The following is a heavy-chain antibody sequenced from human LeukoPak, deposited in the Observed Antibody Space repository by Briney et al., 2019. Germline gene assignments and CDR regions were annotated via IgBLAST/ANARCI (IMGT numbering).Heavy chain of an antibody. J-gene: IGHJ3*02. CDR2: ISGSSGTI. CDR3: AREELPDAFDI. CDR1: GFTFRSHS. Sequence: GGSLRLSCTASGFTFRSHSMIWVRQAPGKGLEWISYISGSSGTIYYADSVKGRFTISRDNAKNSLYLQMNSLRAEDTAVYYCAREELPDAFDIWGQGTMVTVSS. V-gene: IGHV3-48*04. D-gene: IGHD1-26*01.